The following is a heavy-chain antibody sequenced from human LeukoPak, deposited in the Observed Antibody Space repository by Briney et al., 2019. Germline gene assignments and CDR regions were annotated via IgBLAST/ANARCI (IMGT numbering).Heavy chain of an antibody. Sequence: SETLSLTCTVSGGSISSSSYYWGWIRQPPGKGLEWIGSIYYSGSTYYNPSLKSRVTMSVDTSKNHFSVKLSSVTAADTAVYYCARESEFDATGYLYWGQGIPVTVSS. CDR3: ARESEFDATGYLY. J-gene: IGHJ4*02. CDR1: GGSISSSSYY. V-gene: IGHV4-39*02. CDR2: IYYSGST. D-gene: IGHD3-9*01.